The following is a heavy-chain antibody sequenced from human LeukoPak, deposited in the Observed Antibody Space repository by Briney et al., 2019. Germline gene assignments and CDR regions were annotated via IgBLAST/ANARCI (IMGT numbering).Heavy chain of an antibody. CDR3: VRYRDGEYDF. J-gene: IGHJ4*02. CDR1: GFIFSTHW. D-gene: IGHD4-17*01. Sequence: PGGSLRLPCAGSGFIFSTHWMIWVRQAPGKGLEWVANIKQDGSEKYYVDSVKGRFTISRDNTKSSMYLEMNSLRAEDTAVYYCVRYRDGEYDFWGQGTLVTVSS. V-gene: IGHV3-7*01. CDR2: IKQDGSEK.